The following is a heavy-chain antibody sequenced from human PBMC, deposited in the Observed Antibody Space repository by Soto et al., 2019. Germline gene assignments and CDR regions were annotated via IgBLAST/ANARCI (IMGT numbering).Heavy chain of an antibody. V-gene: IGHV4-59*08. CDR2: IYYTGTT. CDR1: GGSISPYY. Sequence: SETLSLTCTVSGGSISPYYWSWLRQPPGKGLEWIGYIYYTGTTNYNPSLQSRVTISEDMSNTQFSLKLTSVTAADTALYFCARHTAHNFCTSTSCYYYYYIDVWGKGTMVTVSS. J-gene: IGHJ6*03. CDR3: ARHTAHNFCTSTSCYYYYYIDV. D-gene: IGHD2-2*01.